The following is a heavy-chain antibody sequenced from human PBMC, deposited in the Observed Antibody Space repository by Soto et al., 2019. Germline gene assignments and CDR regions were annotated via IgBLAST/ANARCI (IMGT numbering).Heavy chain of an antibody. CDR2: INPSGGST. V-gene: IGHV1-46*01. Sequence: GASVKVSCKASGYTFTSYYMHWVRQAPGQGLEWMGIINPSGGSTSYAQKFQGRVTMTRDTSTSTAYMELSSLRSEDTAVYYCARDGGGNSVLYYYGMDVWGQGTTVTVSS. CDR1: GYTFTSYY. D-gene: IGHD2-21*02. CDR3: ARDGGGNSVLYYYGMDV. J-gene: IGHJ6*02.